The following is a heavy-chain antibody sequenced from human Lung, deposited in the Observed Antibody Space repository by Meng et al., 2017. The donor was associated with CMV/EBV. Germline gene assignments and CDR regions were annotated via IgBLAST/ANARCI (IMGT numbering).Heavy chain of an antibody. D-gene: IGHD3-16*01. CDR3: ARGGGEY. CDR2: IKKEGSET. Sequence: SLRISCAASGLSFSKFWMKWVREYPGKGLEWVDNIKKEGSETYYVDSVKGRFTISRDNAKSSLYLHMERLRAEDTAVYYCARGGGEYWGQGALVTVSS. V-gene: IGHV3-7*01. J-gene: IGHJ4*02. CDR1: GLSFSKFW.